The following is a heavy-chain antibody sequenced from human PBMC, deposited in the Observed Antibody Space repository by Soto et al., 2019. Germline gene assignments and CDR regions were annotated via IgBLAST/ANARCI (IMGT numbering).Heavy chain of an antibody. V-gene: IGHV3-30*18. Sequence: QVQLVESGGGVVQPGRSLRLSCAASGFTFSSYGMHWVRQAPGKGLEWVAVISYDGSKKYYADSVKGRFTISRDNSKNTLYLQMTSLRAEDTAVYYCAKGGRMVRGDYFDYWGQGTLVTVSS. CDR2: ISYDGSKK. CDR3: AKGGRMVRGDYFDY. D-gene: IGHD3-10*01. CDR1: GFTFSSYG. J-gene: IGHJ4*02.